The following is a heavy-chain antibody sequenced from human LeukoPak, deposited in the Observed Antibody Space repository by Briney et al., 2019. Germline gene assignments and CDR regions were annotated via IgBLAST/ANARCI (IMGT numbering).Heavy chain of an antibody. J-gene: IGHJ4*02. CDR2: ISGSGGST. CDR1: GFTFSSYA. CDR3: AKSAPLRFLEWLPRDFDY. V-gene: IGHV3-23*01. Sequence: GGPLRLSCAASGFTFSSYAMSWVRQAPGKGLEWVSAISGSGGSTYYADSVKGRFTISRDNSKNTLYLQMNSLRAEDTAVYYCAKSAPLRFLEWLPRDFDYWGQGTLVTVSP. D-gene: IGHD3-3*01.